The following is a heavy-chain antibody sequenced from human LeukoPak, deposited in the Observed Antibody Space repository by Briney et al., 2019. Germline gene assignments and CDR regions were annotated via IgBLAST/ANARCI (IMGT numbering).Heavy chain of an antibody. CDR1: GFSNYA. J-gene: IGHJ4*02. V-gene: IGHV3-30*04. D-gene: IGHD1-26*01. Sequence: PGGSLRLSCAASGFSNYAMHWVRQAPGKGLEWVAVISYDGSNKFYADSVKGRFTISRDSSKNMLYLQMNSLRVGDMAVYYCARDGSGSYSEYFDCWGQGTLVAVSS. CDR3: ARDGSGSYSEYFDC. CDR2: ISYDGSNK.